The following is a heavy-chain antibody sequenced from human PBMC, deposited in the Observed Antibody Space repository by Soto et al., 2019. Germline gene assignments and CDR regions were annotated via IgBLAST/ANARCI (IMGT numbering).Heavy chain of an antibody. CDR2: MSPSSGDT. D-gene: IGHD3-10*01. Sequence: GASVKVSCKASGYTFANYDINWLRQAAGQGLEWMGWMSPSSGDTGYAQKFQGRVTMTRDTSINTAYVELSSLRSEDTALYYCARGVDAGVAYWGQGTLVTVSS. CDR1: GYTFANYD. J-gene: IGHJ4*02. V-gene: IGHV1-8*01. CDR3: ARGVDAGVAY.